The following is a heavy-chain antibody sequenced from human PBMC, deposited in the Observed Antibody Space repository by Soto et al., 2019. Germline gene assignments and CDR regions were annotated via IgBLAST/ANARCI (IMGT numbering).Heavy chain of an antibody. CDR2: ISTYNENM. D-gene: IGHD5-18*01. V-gene: IGHV1-18*04. Sequence: ASVKVSCKVSGSTFTSNGIGWVRQAPGQGLEWMGWISTYNENMDTAPQLQGRLTMTTDTSTTTAYMELTNLKFDDTALYSCDYVGGYSTGDYSFDLWGQGTPVTVSS. J-gene: IGHJ4*02. CDR3: DYVGGYSTGDYSFDL. CDR1: GSTFTSNG.